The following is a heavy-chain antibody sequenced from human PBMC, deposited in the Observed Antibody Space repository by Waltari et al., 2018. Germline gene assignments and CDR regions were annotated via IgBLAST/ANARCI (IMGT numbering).Heavy chain of an antibody. J-gene: IGHJ4*02. CDR3: ADLYDSSGYSDY. CDR2: IYSGGST. D-gene: IGHD3-22*01. Sequence: EVQLVESGGGLIQPGGSLRLSCAASGFTVSSNYMSWVRQAPGKGLEWFSVIYSGGSTYYADSVKGRFTSSRDNSKNTLYLQMNSLRAEDTAVYYCADLYDSSGYSDYWGQGTLVTVSS. V-gene: IGHV3-53*01. CDR1: GFTVSSNY.